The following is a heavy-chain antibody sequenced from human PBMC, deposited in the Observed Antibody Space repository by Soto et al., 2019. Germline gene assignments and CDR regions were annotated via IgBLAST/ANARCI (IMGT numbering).Heavy chain of an antibody. V-gene: IGHV4-30-2*01. D-gene: IGHD4-17*01. CDR2: IYHSGST. CDR1: GGSISSGGYS. J-gene: IGHJ4*02. Sequence: SETLSLTCAVSGGSISSGGYSWSWIRQPPGKGLEWIGYIYHSGSTYYNPSLKSRVTISVDRSKNQFSLKLSSVTAADTAVYYCARASTTVTTLDFWGQGALVTVSS. CDR3: ARASTTVTTLDF.